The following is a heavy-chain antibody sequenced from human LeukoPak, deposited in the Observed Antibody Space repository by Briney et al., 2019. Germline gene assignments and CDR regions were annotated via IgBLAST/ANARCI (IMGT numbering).Heavy chain of an antibody. Sequence: GGSLRLSCAASGFTFSSYGMHWVRQAPGQGLEWVAVIWYDGTTKYYADSVKGRFTISRDNSKNTLYLQMNSLSVEDTAVYFCSTEDVSGSFDYWGQGTLVTVSS. J-gene: IGHJ4*02. D-gene: IGHD3-10*01. CDR3: STEDVSGSFDY. CDR2: IWYDGTTK. V-gene: IGHV3-33*01. CDR1: GFTFSSYG.